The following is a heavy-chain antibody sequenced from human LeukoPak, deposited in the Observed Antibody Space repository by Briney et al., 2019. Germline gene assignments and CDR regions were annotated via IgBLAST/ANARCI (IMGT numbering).Heavy chain of an antibody. D-gene: IGHD3-10*01. V-gene: IGHV1-2*02. CDR2: INPNSGGT. CDR3: ARAFLWFGESFYDAYDI. Sequence: ASVKVSCKGSGYTLTGSYMHCVRQAPGQGLEWRGWINPNSGGTNYAQKFRGRVTMTRDTSISTAYMELSRLRSDDTAIYYCARAFLWFGESFYDAYDIWGQRTMVTVSS. J-gene: IGHJ3*02. CDR1: GYTLTGSY.